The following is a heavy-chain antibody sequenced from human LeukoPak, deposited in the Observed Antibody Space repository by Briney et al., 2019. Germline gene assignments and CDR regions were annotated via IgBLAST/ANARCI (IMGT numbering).Heavy chain of an antibody. D-gene: IGHD2-15*01. V-gene: IGHV3-53*01. J-gene: IGHJ4*02. CDR2: IYSGGRT. CDR3: AKGTLGHCNGASCYPLDY. CDR1: GSIVSSNY. Sequence: GSLRLSCVASGSIVSSNYMSWVRQAPGKGLEWVSVIYSGGRTYYADSVKGRFTISRGNSKNTLYLQMNSLRAEDTAVYFCAKGTLGHCNGASCYPLDYWGQGTLVTVSS.